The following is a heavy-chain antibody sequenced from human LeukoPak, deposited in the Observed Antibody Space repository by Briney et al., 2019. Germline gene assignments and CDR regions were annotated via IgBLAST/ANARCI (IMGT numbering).Heavy chain of an antibody. CDR3: ASLYSRP. CDR1: GFTFSSYG. V-gene: IGHV3-74*01. D-gene: IGHD2-15*01. J-gene: IGHJ4*02. CDR2: INTDGSST. Sequence: PGGSLRLSCAASGFTFSSYGMHWVRQAPGKGLVWVSRINTDGSSTHYADSVKGRFTISRDNAKNTLSLQMNSLRAEDTAVYYCASLYSRPWGQGTLVTVSS.